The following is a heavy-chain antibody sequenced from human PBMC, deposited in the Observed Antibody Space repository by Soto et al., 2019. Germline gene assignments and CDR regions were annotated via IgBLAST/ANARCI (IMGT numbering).Heavy chain of an antibody. CDR3: ARTRDFDY. CDR2: INSYNGNT. CDR1: GYTFTTYG. D-gene: IGHD2-2*01. J-gene: IGHJ4*02. Sequence: QVQLVQSGAELKNPGASVKVSCKASGYTFTTYGISWVRQAPGLGLEWMGWINSYNGNTNYAQKLQGRLTLTRDTSTGTSYMELGSLTSDDPAIYYCARTRDFDYWGQGTLVTVSS. V-gene: IGHV1-18*01.